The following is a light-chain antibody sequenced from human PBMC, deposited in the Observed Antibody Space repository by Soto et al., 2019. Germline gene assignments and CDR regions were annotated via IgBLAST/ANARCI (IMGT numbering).Light chain of an antibody. CDR2: KAS. Sequence: DIQMTQFPSTLSASIGDRVTITCRARQYISSRLAWYQQKPGTAPKLLIYKASDLESGVPSRFSGTGSGAEFTLTISSLQPDDFATYYCQHYDSYPWTFGQGTKVEI. J-gene: IGKJ1*01. V-gene: IGKV1-5*03. CDR1: QYISSR. CDR3: QHYDSYPWT.